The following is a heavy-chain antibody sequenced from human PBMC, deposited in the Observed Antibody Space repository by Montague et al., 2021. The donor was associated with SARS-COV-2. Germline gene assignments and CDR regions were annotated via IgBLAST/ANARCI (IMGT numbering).Heavy chain of an antibody. Sequence: SETLSLTCVVSGDSISTDNRWSWVLLHPGESLVWVGEIYYYGSTKYKPSLNSRVSMSAVKPWNQMSLRLASVTAADTAIYYWAREGSGRSDLAYWGQGTLVAVSS. D-gene: IGHD1-26*01. CDR2: IYYYGST. V-gene: IGHV4-4*02. CDR1: GDSISTDNR. J-gene: IGHJ4*02. CDR3: AREGSGRSDLAY.